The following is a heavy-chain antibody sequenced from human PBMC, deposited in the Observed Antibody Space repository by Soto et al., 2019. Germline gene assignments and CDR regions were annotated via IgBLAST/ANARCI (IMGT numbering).Heavy chain of an antibody. CDR2: VNPNSGGT. J-gene: IGHJ4*02. Sequence: ASVKVSCKASGYTFTGYYIHWVRQAPGQGLEWMGWVNPNSGGTGYAQRFQGRVTMTRDTSINSDYMELSRLRSDDTATYFGARGNSGDDDEFDYWGQGTPVTVS. CDR1: GYTFTGYY. V-gene: IGHV1-2*02. D-gene: IGHD5-12*01. CDR3: ARGNSGDDDEFDY.